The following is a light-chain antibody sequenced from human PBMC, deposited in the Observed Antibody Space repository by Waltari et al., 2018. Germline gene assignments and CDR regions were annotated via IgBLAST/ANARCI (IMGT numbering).Light chain of an antibody. J-gene: IGLJ3*02. V-gene: IGLV1-47*01. Sequence: VLAHPPPPSGTPGPWVTIPCSGSNPNIGPNSGSSYQQLPRPAPKVLIYGNDQRPSGVPDRFSGSKSGTSASLAISGLRSEDEANYYCAAWDDSLWVFGGGTKLTVL. CDR3: AAWDDSLWV. CDR1: NPNIGPNS. CDR2: GND.